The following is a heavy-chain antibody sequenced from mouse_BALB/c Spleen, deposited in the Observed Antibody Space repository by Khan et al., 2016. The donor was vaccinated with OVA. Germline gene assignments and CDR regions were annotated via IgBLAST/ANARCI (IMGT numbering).Heavy chain of an antibody. J-gene: IGHJ3*01. V-gene: IGHV5-9*02. CDR1: GFAFSSYD. D-gene: IGHD2-10*01. CDR2: ISGTGIYT. CDR3: ARRSYNGNPCFTY. Sequence: EVELVESGGGLVKPGGSLKLSCAPSGFAFSSYDMSWVRQTPEKRLEWVATISGTGIYTYYPDSVKGRFTISRDNARNTLYLQMSSLRSEDTALYYGARRSYNGNPCFTYWGQGTLVTVSA.